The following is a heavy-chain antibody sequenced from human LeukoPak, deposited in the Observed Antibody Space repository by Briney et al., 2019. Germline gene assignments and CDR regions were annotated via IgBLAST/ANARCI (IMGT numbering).Heavy chain of an antibody. Sequence: SVTVSCKASGFTFTSSAVQWVRQARGQRLEWIGWIVVGSGNTNYAQKFQERVTITRDMSTSTAYMELSSLRSEDTAVYYCAADGSYRYFDYWGQGTLVTVSS. V-gene: IGHV1-58*01. D-gene: IGHD1-26*01. J-gene: IGHJ4*02. CDR1: GFTFTSSA. CDR2: IVVGSGNT. CDR3: AADGSYRYFDY.